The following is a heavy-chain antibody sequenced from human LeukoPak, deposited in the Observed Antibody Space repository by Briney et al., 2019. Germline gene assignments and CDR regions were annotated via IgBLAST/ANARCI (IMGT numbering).Heavy chain of an antibody. J-gene: IGHJ5*02. D-gene: IGHD5-24*01. CDR3: ARGVEMATITNWFDP. Sequence: ASVKVSCKASGYTFTGYYMHWVRQAPGQGLEWMGWINTNTGNPTYDQGFTGRFVFSLDTSLSTAYLQISSLKAEDTAVYYCARGVEMATITNWFDPWGQGTLVTVSS. CDR1: GYTFTGYY. V-gene: IGHV7-4-1*02. CDR2: INTNTGNP.